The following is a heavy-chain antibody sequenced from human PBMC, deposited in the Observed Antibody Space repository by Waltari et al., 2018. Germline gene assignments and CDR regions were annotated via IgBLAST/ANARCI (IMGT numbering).Heavy chain of an antibody. D-gene: IGHD2-21*02. CDR1: GGSISGFY. Sequence: QVQLQESGPSLLKPSETLSLICTVSGGSISGFYWSWVRQPPGKGLDWIGYIYYTWSPNFNPSLKSRVTMSVYTSKNQFSLKLSSVTAADTAFYYCARGGGGDWEWFDPWGQGTLVTVSS. V-gene: IGHV4-59*01. CDR2: IYYTWSP. CDR3: ARGGGGDWEWFDP. J-gene: IGHJ5*02.